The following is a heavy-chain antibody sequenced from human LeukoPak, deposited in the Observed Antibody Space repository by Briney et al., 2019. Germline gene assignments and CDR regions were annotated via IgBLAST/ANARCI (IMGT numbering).Heavy chain of an antibody. J-gene: IGHJ4*02. CDR3: AKDLQNIVVVPAAISPLDY. CDR2: IRYDGSNK. D-gene: IGHD2-2*02. V-gene: IGHV3-30*02. Sequence: GGSLRLSCAASGFTFSSYGMHWVRQAPGKGLEWVAFIRYDGSNKYYADSVKGRFTISRDNSKNTLYLTMNSLRAEDTAVYYCAKDLQNIVVVPAAISPLDYWGQGTLVTVSS. CDR1: GFTFSSYG.